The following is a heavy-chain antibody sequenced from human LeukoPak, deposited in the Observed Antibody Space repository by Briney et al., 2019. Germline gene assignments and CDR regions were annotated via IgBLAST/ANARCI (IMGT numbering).Heavy chain of an antibody. Sequence: SETLSLTCAVYGGSSSGYYWSWIRQPPGKGLEWIGEINHSGSTNYNPSLKSRVTISVDTSKNQFSLKLSSVTAADTAVYYCARGLSSGWFDYWGQGTLVTVSS. D-gene: IGHD6-19*01. J-gene: IGHJ4*02. V-gene: IGHV4-34*01. CDR3: ARGLSSGWFDY. CDR1: GGSSSGYY. CDR2: INHSGST.